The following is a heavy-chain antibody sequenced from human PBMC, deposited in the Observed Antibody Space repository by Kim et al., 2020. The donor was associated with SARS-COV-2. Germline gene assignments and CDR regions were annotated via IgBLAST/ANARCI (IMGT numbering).Heavy chain of an antibody. Sequence: VKGRFTISRDNSKNTLYLQMNSLRAEDTAVYYCAKTIVVVPAAIGGWFDPWGQGTLVTVSS. D-gene: IGHD2-2*02. J-gene: IGHJ5*02. CDR3: AKTIVVVPAAIGGWFDP. V-gene: IGHV3-23*01.